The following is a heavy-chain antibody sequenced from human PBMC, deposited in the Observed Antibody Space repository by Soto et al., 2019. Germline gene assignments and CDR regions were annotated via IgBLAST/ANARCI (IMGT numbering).Heavy chain of an antibody. CDR1: GYTFTSYD. Sequence: ASVKVSCKASGYTFTSYDINWVRQATGQGLEWMGWMNPNSGNTGYAQKFQGRVTMTRNTSISTAYMELSRLRSEDTAVYYCARGLVLDYYDSSGYYINWLDLWGQGTVVTVS. CDR2: MNPNSGNT. J-gene: IGHJ5*02. CDR3: ARGLVLDYYDSSGYYINWLDL. V-gene: IGHV1-8*01. D-gene: IGHD3-22*01.